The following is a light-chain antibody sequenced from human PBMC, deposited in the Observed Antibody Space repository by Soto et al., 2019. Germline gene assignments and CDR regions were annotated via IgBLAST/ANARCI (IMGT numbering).Light chain of an antibody. CDR2: DAS. J-gene: IGKJ1*01. V-gene: IGKV1-5*01. CDR1: QSISSW. CDR3: QQSETFSGT. Sequence: IQMTQSPSTLSSSLGDRVTITCRASQSISSWLAWYQQKPGKAPKLLIYDASSLESGVPSRFSGIVSGTEGTITIASLKKDDGSTYDGQQSETFSGTFGPGTKVDIK.